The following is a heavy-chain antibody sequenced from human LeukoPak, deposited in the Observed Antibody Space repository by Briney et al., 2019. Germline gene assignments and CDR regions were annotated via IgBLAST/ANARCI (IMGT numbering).Heavy chain of an antibody. D-gene: IGHD6-13*01. CDR3: ARLPRRAPLAAAGQGYFDL. Sequence: TSETLSLTCTVSGGSISSSSYYWGWIRQPPGKGLEWIGSIYYSGSTYYNPSLKSRVTISVDTSKNQFSLKLSSVTAADTAVYYCARLPRRAPLAAAGQGYFDLWGRGTLVTVSS. V-gene: IGHV4-39*01. CDR2: IYYSGST. CDR1: GGSISSSSYY. J-gene: IGHJ2*01.